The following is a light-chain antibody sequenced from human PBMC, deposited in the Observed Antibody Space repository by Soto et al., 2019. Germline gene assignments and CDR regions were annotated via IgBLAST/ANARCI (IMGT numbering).Light chain of an antibody. CDR1: SSNIGSNT. V-gene: IGLV1-44*01. CDR2: SNN. Sequence: QSVLTQPPSASGTPGQRVTISCSGSSSNIGSNTVNWYQQLPGTAPKLLIYSNNQRPSGVPDRFSGSKSGTSASLAISGLQSEDEADYYCAAWDDSLNCPHVVFGGGTKLTVL. J-gene: IGLJ2*01. CDR3: AAWDDSLNCPHVV.